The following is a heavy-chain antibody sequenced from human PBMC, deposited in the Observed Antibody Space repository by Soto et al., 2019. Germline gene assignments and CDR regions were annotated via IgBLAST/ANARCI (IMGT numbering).Heavy chain of an antibody. Sequence: EVQLLESGGGLVHPGGSLRLSCEVSEFTFSSYAMSWVRQAPGKGLEWVSTISGSGVSTYYGDSVKGRFTISRDNSKNMLYLQMNSLRVEDTAMYCCAKKRGVVVVVTTGGAFALWGQGTMVTVSS. CDR2: ISGSGVST. D-gene: IGHD3-22*01. J-gene: IGHJ3*01. V-gene: IGHV3-23*01. CDR3: AKKRGVVVVVTTGGAFAL. CDR1: EFTFSSYA.